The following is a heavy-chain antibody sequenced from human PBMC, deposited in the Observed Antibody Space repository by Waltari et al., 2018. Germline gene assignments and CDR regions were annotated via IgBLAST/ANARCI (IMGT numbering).Heavy chain of an antibody. Sequence: QLQLQESGPGLVKPSETLSLTCTVSGGSISSSSYYWGWLRQPPGKGLEWIGSIYYSGSTYYNPSLKSRVTISVDTSKNQFSLKLSSVTAADTAVYYCARQDYSNRDAFDIWGQGTMVTVSS. J-gene: IGHJ3*02. CDR3: ARQDYSNRDAFDI. CDR2: IYYSGST. CDR1: GGSISSSSYY. D-gene: IGHD4-4*01. V-gene: IGHV4-39*01.